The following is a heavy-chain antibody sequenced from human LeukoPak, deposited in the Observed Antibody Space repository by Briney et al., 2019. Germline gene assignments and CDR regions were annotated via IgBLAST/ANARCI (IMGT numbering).Heavy chain of an antibody. J-gene: IGHJ4*02. CDR1: GFTFDDYG. CDR2: INWNGGST. Sequence: GGSLRLSCAASGFTFDDYGMSWVRQAPGKGLEWVSGINWNGGSTGYADSVKGRFTITRDNAKNSLYLQKNSLRAEDTAVYYCARGHYDSSGRYFDYWGQGTLVTVSS. D-gene: IGHD3-22*01. V-gene: IGHV3-20*04. CDR3: ARGHYDSSGRYFDY.